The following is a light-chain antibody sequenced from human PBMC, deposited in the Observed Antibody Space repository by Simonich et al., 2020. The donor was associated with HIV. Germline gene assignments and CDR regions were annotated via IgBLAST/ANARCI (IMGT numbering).Light chain of an antibody. CDR3: QQYYNYPLT. Sequence: DSQMTQSPSTLSASVGDRVTITCRSSQSISSWLAWYQQKPGKVPKLLISAASTLQSGVPSRFSGSGSGTDFTLTISWLQSEDFATYYCQQYYNYPLTFGGGTKVEIK. CDR2: AAS. J-gene: IGKJ4*01. V-gene: IGKV1-5*01. CDR1: QSISSW.